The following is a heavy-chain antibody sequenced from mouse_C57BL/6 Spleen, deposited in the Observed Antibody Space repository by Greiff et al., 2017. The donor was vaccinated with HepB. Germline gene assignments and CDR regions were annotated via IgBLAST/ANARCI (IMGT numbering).Heavy chain of an antibody. J-gene: IGHJ1*03. CDR3: TRDRDYYGSHWYFDV. CDR2: ISSGGDYI. CDR1: GFTFSSYA. Sequence: EVHLVESGEGLVKPGGSLKLSCAASGFTFSSYAMSWVRQTPEKRLEWVAYISSGGDYIYYADTVKGRFTISRDNARNTLYLQMSSLKSEDTAMYYCTRDRDYYGSHWYFDVWGTGTTVTVSS. V-gene: IGHV5-9-1*02. D-gene: IGHD1-1*01.